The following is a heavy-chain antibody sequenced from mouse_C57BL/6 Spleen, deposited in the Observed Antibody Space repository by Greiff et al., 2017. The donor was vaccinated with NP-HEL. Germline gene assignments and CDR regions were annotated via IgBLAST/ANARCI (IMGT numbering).Heavy chain of an antibody. CDR2: IHPNSGST. V-gene: IGHV1-64*01. CDR3: ARSAHHPRVYFDY. Sequence: QVQLQQPGAELVKPGASVKLSCKASGYTFTSYWMHWVKQRPGQGLEWIGMIHPNSGSTNYNEKFKSKATLTVDKSSSTAYMQLSSLTSEDTAVNYYARSAHHPRVYFDYWGQGTTLTVSS. CDR1: GYTFTSYW. J-gene: IGHJ2*01.